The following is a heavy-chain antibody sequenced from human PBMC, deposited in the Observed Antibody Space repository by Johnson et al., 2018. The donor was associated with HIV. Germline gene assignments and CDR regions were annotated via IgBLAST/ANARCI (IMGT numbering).Heavy chain of an antibody. CDR1: GFTFSSYG. CDR2: IRYDGSNK. Sequence: LVESGGGLVKPGGSLRLSCAASGFTFSSYGMHWVRQAPGKGLEWVAFIRYDGSNKYYADSVKGRFTISRDNSKNTLYLQMNSLRAEDTAVYYCATVSVSLGNAFDIWGQGTMVTVSS. J-gene: IGHJ3*02. CDR3: ATVSVSLGNAFDI. V-gene: IGHV3-30*02.